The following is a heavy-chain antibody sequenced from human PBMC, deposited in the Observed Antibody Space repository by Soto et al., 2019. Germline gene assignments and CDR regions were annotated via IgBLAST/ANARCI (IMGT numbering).Heavy chain of an antibody. V-gene: IGHV3-30-3*01. CDR1: GFTFSSYA. D-gene: IGHD3-16*02. CDR2: ISYDGSNK. Sequence: QVQLVESGGGVVQPGRSLRLSCAASGFTFSSYAMHWVRQAPGKGLEWVAVISYDGSNKYYADSVKGRFTISRDNSKNTLYLQMNSLRAEDTAVYYCASLGYYDYVWGSYRYTDAFDIWGQGTMVTVSS. J-gene: IGHJ3*02. CDR3: ASLGYYDYVWGSYRYTDAFDI.